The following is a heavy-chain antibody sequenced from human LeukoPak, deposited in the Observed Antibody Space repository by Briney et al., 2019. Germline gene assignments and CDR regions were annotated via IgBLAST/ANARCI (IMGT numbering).Heavy chain of an antibody. V-gene: IGHV4-39*07. CDR1: GGSISSSSYY. CDR2: IYYSGST. D-gene: IGHD3-16*02. Sequence: SETLSLTCTVSGGSISSSSYYWGWIRQPPGKGLEWIGSIYYSGSTYYNPSLKSRVTISVDTSKNQFSLKLSSVTAADTAVYYCARSPLITFGGVIVPGAFDIWGQGTMVTVSS. J-gene: IGHJ3*02. CDR3: ARSPLITFGGVIVPGAFDI.